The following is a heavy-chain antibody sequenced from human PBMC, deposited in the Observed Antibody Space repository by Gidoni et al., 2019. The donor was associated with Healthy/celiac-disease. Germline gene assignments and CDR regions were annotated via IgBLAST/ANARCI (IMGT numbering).Heavy chain of an antibody. CDR2: IKSKTDGGTT. J-gene: IGHJ4*02. D-gene: IGHD3-9*01. V-gene: IGHV3-15*01. Sequence: EVQLVESGGGLVKPGGSLRLSCAASGLTFRNAGMSCVRQSPGKGLEWVGRIKSKTDGGTTDYAAPVKGRFTISREDSKNTLNLQMNSLKTEDTAVYYCTTESAIRRKFDYWGQGTLVTVSS. CDR3: TTESAIRRKFDY. CDR1: GLTFRNAG.